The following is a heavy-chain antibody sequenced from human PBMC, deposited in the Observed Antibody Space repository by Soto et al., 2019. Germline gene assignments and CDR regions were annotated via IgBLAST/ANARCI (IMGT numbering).Heavy chain of an antibody. J-gene: IGHJ6*02. Sequence: ASVKVSCKASGGTFSSYAISWVRQAPGQGLEWMGGISAYNGNTNYAQKLPGRVTMTTDTSTSTAYMELRSLRSDDTAVYYCARAAEVVGALVCDYYYYCDVMYVCGQGTTVTGS. CDR3: ARAAEVVGALVCDYYYYCDVMYV. CDR2: ISAYNGNT. CDR1: GGTFSSYA. D-gene: IGHD1-26*01. V-gene: IGHV1-18*01.